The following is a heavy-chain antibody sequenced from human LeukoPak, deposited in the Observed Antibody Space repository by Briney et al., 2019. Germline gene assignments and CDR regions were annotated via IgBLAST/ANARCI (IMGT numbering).Heavy chain of an antibody. J-gene: IGHJ6*02. Sequence: GGSLRLSCAASGFTFSSYAMSWVRQAPGKGLEWVPAISGSGGSTYYADSVKGRFTISRDNSKNTLYLQMNSLRAEDTAVYYCAKAGGYSYDYYYYGMDVWGQGTTVTVSS. CDR3: AKAGGYSYDYYYYGMDV. CDR1: GFTFSSYA. CDR2: ISGSGGST. D-gene: IGHD5-18*01. V-gene: IGHV3-23*01.